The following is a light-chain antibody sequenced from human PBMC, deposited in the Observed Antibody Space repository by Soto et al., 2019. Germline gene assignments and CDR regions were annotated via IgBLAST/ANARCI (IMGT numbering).Light chain of an antibody. J-gene: IGLJ3*02. CDR3: LLNYSGARV. CDR1: TGGVTSGHH. Sequence: QTVVTQEPSLTVSPGGTVTLTCGSSTGGVTSGHHPYWFQQKPGQAPRTLIFDISVKHSWTPARFSGSLLGGKAALTLSGAQPEDEADYYCLLNYSGARVFGGGTKLTVL. CDR2: DIS. V-gene: IGLV7-46*01.